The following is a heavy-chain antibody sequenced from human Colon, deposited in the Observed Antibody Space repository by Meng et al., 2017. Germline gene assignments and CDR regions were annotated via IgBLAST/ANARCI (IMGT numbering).Heavy chain of an antibody. J-gene: IGHJ4*02. CDR2: INDSGST. Sequence: QVQLQQLGAGLLTHSETLSPPCVVYGGAFSSHYWTWIRQPPGKGLEWIGEINDSGSTHYNPSLGSRVTISVDTSKSQFSLKLISVTAADTGVYYCVDSKWSANYWGQGTLVTVSS. V-gene: IGHV4-34*01. CDR1: GGAFSSHY. D-gene: IGHD3-3*01. CDR3: VDSKWSANY.